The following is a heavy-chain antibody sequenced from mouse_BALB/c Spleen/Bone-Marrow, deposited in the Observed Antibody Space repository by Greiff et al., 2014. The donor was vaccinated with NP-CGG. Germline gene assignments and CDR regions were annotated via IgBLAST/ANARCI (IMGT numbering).Heavy chain of an antibody. J-gene: IGHJ4*01. CDR1: GYAFTNYL. V-gene: IGHV1-54*01. D-gene: IGHD5-1*01. CDR2: INSGSGGT. Sequence: QVQLQQPGAELVRPGASVKVSCKGSGYAFTNYLIEWVKQRPGQGLEWIGVINSGSGGTKYNEKFKGKATLTADKSSSTAYMQLSTLTSDDSAFYFFARASTDAIDYWGQGTSVTVSS. CDR3: ARASTDAIDY.